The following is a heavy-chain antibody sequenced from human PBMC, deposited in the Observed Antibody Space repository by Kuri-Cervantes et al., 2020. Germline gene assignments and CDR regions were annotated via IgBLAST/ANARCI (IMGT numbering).Heavy chain of an antibody. CDR2: INSDGSST. CDR1: GFTFSSHW. CDR3: AKEGVGYCSGGSCYPGAFDI. Sequence: GGSLSLSCAASGFTFSSHWMHWVRQAPGKGLVWVSRINSDGSSTSYADSVKGRFTISRDNARNTLYLQMNSLRAEDTAVYYCAKEGVGYCSGGSCYPGAFDIWGQGTMVTVSS. V-gene: IGHV3-74*01. J-gene: IGHJ3*02. D-gene: IGHD2-15*01.